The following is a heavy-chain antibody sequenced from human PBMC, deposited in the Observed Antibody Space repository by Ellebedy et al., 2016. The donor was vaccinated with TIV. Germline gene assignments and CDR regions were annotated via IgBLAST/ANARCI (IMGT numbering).Heavy chain of an antibody. CDR1: GFTFGSFD. Sequence: PGGSLRLSCAASGFTFGSFDMHWVRQATGKGLEWVSSITTAGDTYYRGSVKGRFTISRENAKNSVYLQMSSLRAGDTAVYYCERATGTRYSSNWHDIDYWGQGTLVTVSS. CDR3: ERATGTRYSSNWHDIDY. V-gene: IGHV3-13*01. CDR2: ITTAGDT. D-gene: IGHD6-13*01. J-gene: IGHJ4*02.